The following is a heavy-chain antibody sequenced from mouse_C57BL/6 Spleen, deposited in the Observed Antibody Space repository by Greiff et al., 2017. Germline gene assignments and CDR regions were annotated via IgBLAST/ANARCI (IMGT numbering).Heavy chain of an antibody. D-gene: IGHD1-1*01. CDR3: ARSHYYGSSFYYFDY. Sequence: VQLQQSGAELVKPGASVKISCKASGYAFSSYWMNWVKQRPGKGLEWIGQIYPGDGDTNYNGKFKGKATLTADKSSSPAYMQLSSLTSEDSAVYFCARSHYYGSSFYYFDYWGQGTTLTVSS. J-gene: IGHJ2*01. CDR2: IYPGDGDT. CDR1: GYAFSSYW. V-gene: IGHV1-80*01.